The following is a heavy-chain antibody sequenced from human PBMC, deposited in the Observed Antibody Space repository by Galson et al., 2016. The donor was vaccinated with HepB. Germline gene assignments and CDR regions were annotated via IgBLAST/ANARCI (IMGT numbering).Heavy chain of an antibody. Sequence: SETLSLTCAFYGAPFSAYYSKYSWTWIRQAPGKGLEWIGEVSHGGTTNYNSSLKSRVTIFMDTSKNQFSLRLRSVTAADTAVYYCATAVHCSGGSCYPWFDPWGQGTPVIVSS. CDR1: GAPFSAYY. CDR3: ATAVHCSGGSCYPWFDP. J-gene: IGHJ5*02. D-gene: IGHD2-15*01. CDR2: VSHGGTT. V-gene: IGHV4-34*01.